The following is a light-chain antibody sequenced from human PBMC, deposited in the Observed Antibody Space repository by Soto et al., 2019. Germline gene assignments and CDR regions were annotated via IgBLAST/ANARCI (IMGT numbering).Light chain of an antibody. CDR3: SSYTSSSTYV. V-gene: IGLV2-14*01. CDR2: DVS. CDR1: SSDVGGYNN. Sequence: QSALTQPASVYGSPGQSITISCTGTSSDVGGYNNVSWYQQHPGKAPKLMIYDVSNRPSGVSNRFSGSKSGNTASLTISGLQAEDEADYYCSSYTSSSTYVFGTGTKVTVL. J-gene: IGLJ1*01.